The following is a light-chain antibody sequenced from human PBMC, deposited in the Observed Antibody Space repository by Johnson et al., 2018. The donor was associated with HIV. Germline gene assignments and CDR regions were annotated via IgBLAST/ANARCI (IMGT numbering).Light chain of an antibody. V-gene: IGLV1-51*01. Sequence: QAVLTQPPSVSAAPGQKVTISCSGSSSNIGNNYVSWYQQLPGTAPKLLIYDNNKRPSGIPGRFSGSKSGPSATLGITGLQTGDEADYYCGTLDSSLTSYVFGAGTKVTVL. CDR2: DNN. CDR1: SSNIGNNY. J-gene: IGLJ1*01. CDR3: GTLDSSLTSYV.